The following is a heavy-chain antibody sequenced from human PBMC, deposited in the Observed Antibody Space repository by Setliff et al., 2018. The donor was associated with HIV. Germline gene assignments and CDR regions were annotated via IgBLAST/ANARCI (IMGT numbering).Heavy chain of an antibody. V-gene: IGHV1-69*05. D-gene: IGHD2-8*01. J-gene: IGHJ4*02. CDR1: GDTFTGHA. CDR2: IIPITGTI. Sequence: GASVKVSCKISGDTFTGHAIVWVRQAPGQGLEWMGGIIPITGTIHFAQKFQDRITVTKDESTGTVYMELSSLRAEDTAVYYCARKAGYCPHGGCWSPLDYWGQGTQVTVTS. CDR3: ARKAGYCPHGGCWSPLDY.